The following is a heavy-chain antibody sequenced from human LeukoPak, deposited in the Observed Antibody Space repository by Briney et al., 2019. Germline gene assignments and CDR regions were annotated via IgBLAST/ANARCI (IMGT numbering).Heavy chain of an antibody. CDR1: GGSISSSSYY. V-gene: IGHV4-61*02. D-gene: IGHD3-22*01. Sequence: PSETLSLTCTVSGGSISSSSYYWGWIRQPPGKGLEWIGRIYTSGSTNYNPSLKSRVTISVDTSKNQFSLKLSSVTAADTAVYYCARGDLGSGYYYVGYWGQGTLVTVSS. CDR3: ARGDLGSGYYYVGY. J-gene: IGHJ4*02. CDR2: IYTSGST.